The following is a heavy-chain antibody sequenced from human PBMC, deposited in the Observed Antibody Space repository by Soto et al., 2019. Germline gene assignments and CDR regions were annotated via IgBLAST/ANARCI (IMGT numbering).Heavy chain of an antibody. CDR1: DFTITNAW. Sequence: EVQLVESGGGLVKPGGSLRLSCAASDFTITNAWMNWVRQAPGKGREWVGRIKTKAEGGATDYAAPLKGRFTTSRDDSRTTLFLQMNSLKTENTAVYYCTTGSVEGVWGQGATVTVSS. J-gene: IGHJ6*02. CDR3: TTGSVEGV. V-gene: IGHV3-15*07. D-gene: IGHD2-15*01. CDR2: IKTKAEGGAT.